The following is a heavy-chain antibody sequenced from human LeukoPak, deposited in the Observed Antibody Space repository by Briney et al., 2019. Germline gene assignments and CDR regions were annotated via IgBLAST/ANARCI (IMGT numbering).Heavy chain of an antibody. CDR3: AREEFTPYYFDY. V-gene: IGHV3-21*01. Sequence: PGGSLRLSCAASGFTFSSYSMNWVRQAPGKGLEWVSSISSSSSYIYYADSVKGRFTISRDNAKNSLHLQMNSLRAKDTAVYYCAREEFTPYYFDYWGQGTLVTVSS. CDR1: GFTFSSYS. CDR2: ISSSSSYI. J-gene: IGHJ4*02.